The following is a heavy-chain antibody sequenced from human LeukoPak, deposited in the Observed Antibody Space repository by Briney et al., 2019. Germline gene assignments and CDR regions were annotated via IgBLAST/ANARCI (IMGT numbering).Heavy chain of an antibody. CDR3: AKGYTYTFDYFDS. Sequence: GGCPRPSFAASCIPFNSYGMHWGRPAPGKGGNWVAFIRYDGSEEYYADSVKGRFTISRDNSKKTLYLQMNSLRAEDTAVYYCAKGYTYTFDYFDSWGQGTLVTVSS. D-gene: IGHD5-18*01. CDR1: CIPFNSYG. CDR2: IRYDGSEE. J-gene: IGHJ4*02. V-gene: IGHV3-30*02.